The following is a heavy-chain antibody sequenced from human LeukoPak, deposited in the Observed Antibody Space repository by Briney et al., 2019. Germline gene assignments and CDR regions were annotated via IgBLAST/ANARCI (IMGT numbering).Heavy chain of an antibody. J-gene: IGHJ4*02. Sequence: GGSLRLSCAASGFTFSSYAMGWVRQAPGKGLEWVSAVSGSGGTTHYADSVKGRFTISRDNSRNTVYLQMSDLRAEDTAVYYCARITKATTPNYWGQGTLVTVSS. D-gene: IGHD4-17*01. V-gene: IGHV3-23*01. CDR2: VSGSGGTT. CDR1: GFTFSSYA. CDR3: ARITKATTPNY.